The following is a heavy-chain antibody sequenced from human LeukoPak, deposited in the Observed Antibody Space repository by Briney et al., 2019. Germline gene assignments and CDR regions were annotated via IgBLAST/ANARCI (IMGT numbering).Heavy chain of an antibody. V-gene: IGHV3-11*01. Sequence: GGSLRLSCAASGFTFSDYYMSWIRQAPGKGLEWVSYISSSGSTIYYADSVKGRFTISRDNAKNSLYLQMNSLRAEDTAVYYCARAPQKKYYYDSSGYYPDYWGQGTLVTVSS. CDR3: ARAPQKKYYYDSSGYYPDY. J-gene: IGHJ4*02. CDR1: GFTFSDYY. D-gene: IGHD3-22*01. CDR2: ISSSGSTI.